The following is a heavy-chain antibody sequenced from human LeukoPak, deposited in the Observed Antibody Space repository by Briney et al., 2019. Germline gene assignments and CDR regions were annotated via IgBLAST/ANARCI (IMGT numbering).Heavy chain of an antibody. Sequence: GGSLRLSCAASGFTFSSYAMSWVRQAPGKGLEWVSAISGSGGSTYYADSVKGRFTISRDNSKNTLYLQMNSLRAEDTAVYYCTKCLRNYDILTGYYYRQYYFDYWGQGTLVTVSS. CDR3: TKCLRNYDILTGYYYRQYYFDY. D-gene: IGHD3-9*01. J-gene: IGHJ4*02. V-gene: IGHV3-23*01. CDR1: GFTFSSYA. CDR2: ISGSGGST.